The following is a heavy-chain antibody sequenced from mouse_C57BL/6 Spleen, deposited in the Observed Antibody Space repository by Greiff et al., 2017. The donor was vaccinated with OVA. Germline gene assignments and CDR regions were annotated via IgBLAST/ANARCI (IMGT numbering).Heavy chain of an antibody. J-gene: IGHJ2*01. V-gene: IGHV5-6*02. D-gene: IGHD2-1*01. CDR2: ISSGGSYT. CDR3: ARQHYGKGGYYFDY. CDR1: GFTFSSYG. Sequence: DVKLVESGGDLVKPGGSLKLSCAASGFTFSSYGMSWVRQTPDKRLEWVATISSGGSYTYYPDSVKGRFTISRDNAKNTLYLQMSSLKSEDTAMYYCARQHYGKGGYYFDYWGQGTTLTVSS.